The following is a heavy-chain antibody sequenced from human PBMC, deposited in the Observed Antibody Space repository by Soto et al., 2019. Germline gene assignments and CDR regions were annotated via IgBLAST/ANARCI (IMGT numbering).Heavy chain of an antibody. Sequence: ASVKVSCKASGYTFTSYDINWVRQATGQGLEWMGWINPNGGNTGYAQKFQGRVTMTRDTSTSTVYMELSSLRSEDTAVYYCGRDRDYSNFPFDYWGQGTLVTVSS. J-gene: IGHJ4*02. CDR1: GYTFTSYD. CDR3: GRDRDYSNFPFDY. CDR2: INPNGGNT. V-gene: IGHV1-8*01. D-gene: IGHD4-4*01.